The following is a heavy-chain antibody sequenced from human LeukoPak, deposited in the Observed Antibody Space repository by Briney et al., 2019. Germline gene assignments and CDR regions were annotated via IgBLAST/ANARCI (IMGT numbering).Heavy chain of an antibody. CDR3: TAYDFWSGYYNADR. CDR1: GFTFSSYW. J-gene: IGHJ4*02. V-gene: IGHV3-7*03. Sequence: GGSLRLSCAASGFTFSSYWMSWVRQAPGKGLEWVANIKQDGSEKYYVDSVKGRFTISRDNAKNSLYLQMNSLKTEDTAVYYCTAYDFWSGYYNADRWGQGTLVTVSS. D-gene: IGHD3-3*01. CDR2: IKQDGSEK.